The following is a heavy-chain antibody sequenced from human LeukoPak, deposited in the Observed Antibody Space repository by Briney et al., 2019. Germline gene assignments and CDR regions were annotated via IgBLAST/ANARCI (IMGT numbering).Heavy chain of an antibody. CDR1: GFTVSSNY. J-gene: IGHJ3*02. Sequence: PGRSLRLSCAASGFTVSSNYMSWVRQAPGKGLEWVSVIYSGGSTYYADSVKGRFTISRDNSKNTLYLQMNSLRAEDTAVYYCARDSSGDALDIWGQGTVVTVSS. V-gene: IGHV3-53*01. CDR2: IYSGGST. CDR3: ARDSSGDALDI.